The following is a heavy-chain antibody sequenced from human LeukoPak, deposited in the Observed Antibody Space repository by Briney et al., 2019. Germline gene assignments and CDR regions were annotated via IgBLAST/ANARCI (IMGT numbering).Heavy chain of an antibody. V-gene: IGHV3-21*01. D-gene: IGHD3-22*01. CDR1: GFTFSSYS. CDR3: ARDPGYYDSSGYYDA. CDR2: ISSSSSYI. J-gene: IGHJ5*02. Sequence: SGGSLRLSCAASGFTFSSYSMNWVRQAPGKGLEWVSSISSSSSYIYYADSVKGRFTISRDNSKNTLYLQMNSLRAEDTAVYYCARDPGYYDSSGYYDAWGQGTLVTVSS.